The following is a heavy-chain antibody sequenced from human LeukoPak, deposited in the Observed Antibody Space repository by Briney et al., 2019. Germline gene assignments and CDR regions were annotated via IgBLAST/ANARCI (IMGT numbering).Heavy chain of an antibody. CDR1: GYTFTSYY. Sequence: ASVKVSCKASGYTFTSYYMHWVRQAPGQGREWMGIINPSGGSTSYAQKFQGRVTMTRDTSTSTVYMELSSLRSEDTAVYYCARMAPHYDILTGYYFNASGRWWFDPWGQGTLVTVSS. CDR3: ARMAPHYDILTGYYFNASGRWWFDP. D-gene: IGHD3-9*01. J-gene: IGHJ5*02. V-gene: IGHV1-46*01. CDR2: INPSGGST.